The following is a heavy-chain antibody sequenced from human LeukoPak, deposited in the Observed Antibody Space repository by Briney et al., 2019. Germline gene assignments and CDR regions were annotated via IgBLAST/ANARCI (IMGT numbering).Heavy chain of an antibody. CDR3: ARPVGASVAVVWFDP. D-gene: IGHD6-19*01. Sequence: SETLSLTCTVSGGSISSSSYYWGWIRQPPGKGLEWIGSIYYSGSTYYNPSLKSRVTISVDTSKNQFSLKLSSVTAADTAVYYCARPVGASVAVVWFDPWGQGTLVTVSS. CDR1: GGSISSSSYY. V-gene: IGHV4-39*01. CDR2: IYYSGST. J-gene: IGHJ5*02.